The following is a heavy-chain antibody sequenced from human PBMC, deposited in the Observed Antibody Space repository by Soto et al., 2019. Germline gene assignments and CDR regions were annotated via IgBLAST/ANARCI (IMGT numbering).Heavy chain of an antibody. CDR2: ISGSGGST. CDR1: GFTFSSYA. CDR3: AKDSDIVVVPAAISHAFDI. Sequence: LRLSCAASGFTFSSYAMSWVRQAPGKGLEWVSAISGSGGSTYYADSVKGRFTISRDNSKNTLYLQMNSLRAEDTAVYYCAKDSDIVVVPAAISHAFDIWGQGTMVTVSS. J-gene: IGHJ3*02. V-gene: IGHV3-23*01. D-gene: IGHD2-2*01.